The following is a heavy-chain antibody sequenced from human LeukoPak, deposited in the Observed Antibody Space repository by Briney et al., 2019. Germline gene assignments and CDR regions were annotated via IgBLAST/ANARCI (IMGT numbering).Heavy chain of an antibody. CDR3: ARVLGSISH. D-gene: IGHD1-1*01. J-gene: IGHJ4*02. V-gene: IGHV1-8*01. CDR1: GYTFITCD. CDR2: MNPNSGNT. Sequence: GASVKVSCKASGYTFITCDINWVRQATGQGLEWMGWMNPNSGNTGFAHELQGRVTMTRDTSISTAYMELSSLRYEDTAVYYCARVLGSISHWGQGTLVTVSS.